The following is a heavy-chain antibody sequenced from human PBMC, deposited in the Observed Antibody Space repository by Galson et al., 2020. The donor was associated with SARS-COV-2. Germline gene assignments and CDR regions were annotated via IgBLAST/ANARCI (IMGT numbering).Heavy chain of an antibody. CDR2: FDPEDGET. Sequence: ASVKVSCKVSGYTLTELSMHWVRQAPGKGLEWMGGFDPEDGETIYAQKFQGRVTMTEDTSTDTAYMELSSLRSEDTAVYYCATSTPITGTTGNWFDPWGLGALVTVSS. D-gene: IGHD1-7*01. CDR3: ATSTPITGTTGNWFDP. J-gene: IGHJ5*02. CDR1: GYTLTELS. V-gene: IGHV1-24*01.